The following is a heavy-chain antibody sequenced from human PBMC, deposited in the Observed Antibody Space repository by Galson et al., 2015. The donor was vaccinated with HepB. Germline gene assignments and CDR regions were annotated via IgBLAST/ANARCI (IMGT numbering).Heavy chain of an antibody. CDR3: AKDTGTFRDIVVLPSAIDY. J-gene: IGHJ4*02. Sequence: SLRLSCAASGFTFSNYAMSWVRQAPGKGLEWVSGISGSGGIKYYADSVKGRFTISRDNSKNTLYLQMNSLGAEDTAEYYCAKDTGTFRDIVVLPSAIDYWGQGNLVTVSS. CDR2: ISGSGGIK. V-gene: IGHV3-23*01. CDR1: GFTFSNYA. D-gene: IGHD2-2*01.